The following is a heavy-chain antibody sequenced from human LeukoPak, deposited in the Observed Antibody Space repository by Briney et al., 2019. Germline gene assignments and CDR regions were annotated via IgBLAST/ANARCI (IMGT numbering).Heavy chain of an antibody. CDR3: ARRDYCSSTSCPLDHYYYYGMDV. D-gene: IGHD2-2*01. Sequence: GASVKVSCKASGYTFTGYYMHWVRQAPGQGLEWMGWINPNSGGTNYAQKFQGRVTMTRDASTSTVYMELSSLRSEDTAVYYCARRDYCSSTSCPLDHYYYYGMDVWGQGTTVTVSS. CDR2: INPNSGGT. V-gene: IGHV1-2*02. CDR1: GYTFTGYY. J-gene: IGHJ6*02.